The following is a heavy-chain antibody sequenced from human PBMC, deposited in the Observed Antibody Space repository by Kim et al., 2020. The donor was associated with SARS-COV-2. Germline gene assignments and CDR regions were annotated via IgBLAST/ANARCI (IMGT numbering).Heavy chain of an antibody. V-gene: IGHV3-53*04. J-gene: IGHJ4*02. D-gene: IGHD5-18*01. CDR3: ARFSDTATYYFDY. Sequence: YTDSVKGRFTISRLNSKNTLYLQMNSLRPEDTAVYYCARFSDTATYYFDYWGQGTLVTVSS.